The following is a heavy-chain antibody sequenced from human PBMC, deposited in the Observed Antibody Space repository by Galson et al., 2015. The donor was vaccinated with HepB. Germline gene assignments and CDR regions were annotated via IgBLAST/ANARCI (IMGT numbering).Heavy chain of an antibody. CDR2: INTYNGDR. D-gene: IGHD3-3*01. J-gene: IGHJ5*02. CDR3: ARDGRSGNSGLNWFDP. CDR1: GYNFISYG. Sequence: SVKVSCKASGYNFISYGFNWMRQAPGQGLEWIGWINTYNGDREYAQKFQDRVTLTTDTSTGTAYMELRSLRSDDTAVYYCARDGRSGNSGLNWFDPWGQGTLVTVSS. V-gene: IGHV1-18*04.